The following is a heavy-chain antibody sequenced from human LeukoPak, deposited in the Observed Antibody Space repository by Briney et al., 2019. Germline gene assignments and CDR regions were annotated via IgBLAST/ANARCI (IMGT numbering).Heavy chain of an antibody. D-gene: IGHD1-26*01. J-gene: IGHJ4*02. CDR1: GYSFTNYW. Sequence: GESLKISCKGSGYSFTNYWIGWVRQMPGKGLEWMGIIYPGDSDTKYSPSFQGQVTISADKSISTAYLQWSSLKASDTAMYYCARQHPCCVGVPHYWGQGTLVTVSS. CDR2: IYPGDSDT. CDR3: ARQHPCCVGVPHY. V-gene: IGHV5-51*01.